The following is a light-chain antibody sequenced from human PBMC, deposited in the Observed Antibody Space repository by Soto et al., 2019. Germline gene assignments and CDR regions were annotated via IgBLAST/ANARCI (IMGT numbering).Light chain of an antibody. V-gene: IGKV2-24*01. CDR2: RIS. CDR3: MQATQFPLT. J-gene: IGKJ4*01. Sequence: DIVMTQTPLSSPVTLGQPASISCRSSQGLVHSDGNTYLTWLQQRPGQPPRLLIYRISSRFSGVPDRFSGSGAGTEFTLKISRVEAEDVGIYYCMQATQFPLTFGGGTKVEIK. CDR1: QGLVHSDGNTY.